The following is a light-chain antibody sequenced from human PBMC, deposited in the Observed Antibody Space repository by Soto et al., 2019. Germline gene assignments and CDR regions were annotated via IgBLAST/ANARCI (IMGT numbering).Light chain of an antibody. V-gene: IGKV3-20*01. J-gene: IGKJ4*01. CDR3: QQYGSSPLT. Sequence: TVLAQSPATLSLSPGERATLSCRASQSVSDNYLAWYQQRSGQAPRLVIYGASSRASAVPDRFSGSGSGADFTLTIRRLEPEDFAVYYCQQYGSSPLTFGGGTKVDIK. CDR1: QSVSDNY. CDR2: GAS.